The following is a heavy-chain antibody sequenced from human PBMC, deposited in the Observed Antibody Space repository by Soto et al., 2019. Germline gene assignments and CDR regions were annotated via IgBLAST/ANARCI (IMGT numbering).Heavy chain of an antibody. CDR2: IYPDDSDT. J-gene: IGHJ4*02. D-gene: IGHD3-9*01. CDR1: GYTFTKYW. V-gene: IGHV5-51*01. CDR3: ARRDMLTGCVYFDY. Sequence: GESLKISCQASGYTFTKYWVGWVRQMPGKGLEWMGIIYPDDSDTRYSPSFQGRVTISADKSISTAYLQWSSLKASDSATYYCARRDMLTGCVYFDYWGQGTQVTVSS.